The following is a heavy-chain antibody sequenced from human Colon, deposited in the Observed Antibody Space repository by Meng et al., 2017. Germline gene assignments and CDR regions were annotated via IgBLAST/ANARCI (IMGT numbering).Heavy chain of an antibody. J-gene: IGHJ4*02. D-gene: IGHD1-26*01. Sequence: QVQLQQWGEGLLHPSETLALTCAVYGESISTFYWAWIRQSPGKGLEWIGEINHAGTAYYNPSLKSRVTLSIDTSRNQFSLNLRSVTAADTAVYYCANIRDRSFSDSWGQGTLVTVSS. CDR3: ANIRDRSFSDS. CDR1: GESISTFY. CDR2: INHAGTA. V-gene: IGHV4-34*01.